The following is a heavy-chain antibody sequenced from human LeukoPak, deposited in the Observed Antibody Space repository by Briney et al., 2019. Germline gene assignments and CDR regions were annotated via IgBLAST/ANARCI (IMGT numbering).Heavy chain of an antibody. CDR3: ARELGNYDILTGYYKPGWFDP. V-gene: IGHV1-69*06. CDR2: IIPIFGTA. Sequence: SVKVSCKASGGTFSSYAISWVRQAPGQGLEWMGGIIPIFGTANYAQKFQGRVTITADKSTSTAYMELGSLRSEDTAVYYCARELGNYDILTGYYKPGWFDPWGQGTLVTVSS. CDR1: GGTFSSYA. D-gene: IGHD3-9*01. J-gene: IGHJ5*02.